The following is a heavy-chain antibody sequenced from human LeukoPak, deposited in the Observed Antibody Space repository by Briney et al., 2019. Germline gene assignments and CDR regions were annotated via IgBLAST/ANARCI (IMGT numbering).Heavy chain of an antibody. Sequence: ASVKVSCKASGYTFTSYYMHWVRQAPGQGLEWMGIINPSGGSTSYAQKFQGRVTMTRDTPTSTVYMELSSLRSEDTAVYYCARDRPGIGYFDLWGRGTLVTVSS. V-gene: IGHV1-46*03. CDR2: INPSGGST. CDR3: ARDRPGIGYFDL. D-gene: IGHD1-14*01. J-gene: IGHJ2*01. CDR1: GYTFTSYY.